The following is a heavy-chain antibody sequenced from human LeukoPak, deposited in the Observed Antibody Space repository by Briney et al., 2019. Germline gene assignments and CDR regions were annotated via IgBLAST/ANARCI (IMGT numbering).Heavy chain of an antibody. D-gene: IGHD6-19*01. Sequence: GGSLRLSCAASGFTFSSYAMYWVRPAPGKGLEWVSGIFGSGGSTHYADSVKGRFTISRDNSKNTVYLQMNSLRAEDTAVYYCAKTTTGYSSGRFPGWPADYWGQGTLVTVSS. V-gene: IGHV3-23*01. CDR2: IFGSGGST. J-gene: IGHJ4*02. CDR3: AKTTTGYSSGRFPGWPADY. CDR1: GFTFSSYA.